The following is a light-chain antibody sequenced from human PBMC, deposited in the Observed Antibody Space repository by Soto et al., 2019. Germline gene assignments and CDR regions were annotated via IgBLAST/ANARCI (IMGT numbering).Light chain of an antibody. CDR1: SDNVGAFNL. V-gene: IGLV2-23*01. CDR2: EGS. Sequence: QSALTQPASVSGSPGQSITISCTGTSDNVGAFNLVSWYQQHPANAPKLIIYEGSKRPSGVSNRFSASKSGNTASLTVSGLQAEDEGDYYCCSFGGSGDVFGTGTKVTVL. J-gene: IGLJ1*01. CDR3: CSFGGSGDV.